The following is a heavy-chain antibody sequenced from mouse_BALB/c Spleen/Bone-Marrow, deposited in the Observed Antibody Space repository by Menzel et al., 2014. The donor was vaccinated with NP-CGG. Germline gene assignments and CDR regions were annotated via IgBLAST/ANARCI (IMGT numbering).Heavy chain of an antibody. Sequence: EVMLVESGGGLVQPKGSLKLPCAASGFTFNTYAMNWVRQAPGKGLEWVARIRSKSNNYATYYADSVKDRFTISRDDSQSMLYLQMNNLKTEDAAMYYCVRLEAYWGQGTLVTVSA. CDR2: IRSKSNNYAT. V-gene: IGHV10-1*02. CDR3: VRLEAY. CDR1: GFTFNTYA. J-gene: IGHJ3*01.